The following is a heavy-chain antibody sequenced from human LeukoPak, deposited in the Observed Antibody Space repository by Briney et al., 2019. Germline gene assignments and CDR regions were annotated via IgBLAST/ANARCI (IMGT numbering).Heavy chain of an antibody. D-gene: IGHD1-26*01. CDR1: GYTFTSYG. CDR3: ARDPTQWERAAAGY. J-gene: IGHJ4*02. CDR2: ISAYNGNT. V-gene: IGHV1-18*01. Sequence: GASVKVSCKASGYTFTSYGISWVRQAPGQGLEGMGWISAYNGNTNYAQKLQGRVTMTTDTSTSTAYMELRSLRSDDTAVYYCARDPTQWERAAAGYWGQGTLVTVSS.